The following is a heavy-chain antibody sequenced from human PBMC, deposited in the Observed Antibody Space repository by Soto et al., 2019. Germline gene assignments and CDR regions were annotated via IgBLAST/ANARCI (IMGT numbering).Heavy chain of an antibody. V-gene: IGHV1-69*01. Sequence: QVQLVQSGAEVKKPGSSVKVSCKASGGTFSSYAISWVRQAPGQGLEWMGGVIALFGTANYAQKFQGRATITTDGCTRAAYRELRSVRAENTAVCYLARAADTAMVTYYYYYGMDVWGQGSTVTVSS. CDR3: ARAADTAMVTYYYYYGMDV. CDR2: VIALFGTA. D-gene: IGHD5-18*01. J-gene: IGHJ6*02. CDR1: GGTFSSYA.